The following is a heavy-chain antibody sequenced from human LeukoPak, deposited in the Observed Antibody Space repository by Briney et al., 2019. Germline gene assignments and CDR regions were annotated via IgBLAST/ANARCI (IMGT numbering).Heavy chain of an antibody. Sequence: GESLKISCKGSGYSFTSYWIGWVRQMPGKGLEWMGIIYPGDSDTRYSPSFQGQVTISADKSISTAYLQWSSLKASDTATYYCARSATWPNCYYYGMDVWGQGTTVTVSS. CDR2: IYPGDSDT. CDR3: ARSATWPNCYYYGMDV. CDR1: GYSFTSYW. V-gene: IGHV5-51*01. J-gene: IGHJ6*02. D-gene: IGHD5-12*01.